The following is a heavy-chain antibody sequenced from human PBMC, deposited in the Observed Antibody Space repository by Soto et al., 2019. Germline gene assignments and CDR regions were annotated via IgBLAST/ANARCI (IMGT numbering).Heavy chain of an antibody. CDR1: GGTFSSYA. Sequence: ASVKVSCKASGGTFSSYAISWVRQAPGQGLEWMGGIIPIFGTANYAQKFQGRVTITADESTSTAYMEPSSLRSEDTAVYYCARDTDGYNLDAFDIWGQGTMVTVSS. J-gene: IGHJ3*02. CDR2: IIPIFGTA. CDR3: ARDTDGYNLDAFDI. V-gene: IGHV1-69*13. D-gene: IGHD5-12*01.